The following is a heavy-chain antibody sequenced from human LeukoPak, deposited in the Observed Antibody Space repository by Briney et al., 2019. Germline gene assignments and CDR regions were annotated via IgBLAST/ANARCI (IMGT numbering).Heavy chain of an antibody. CDR1: GFTFSSYW. D-gene: IGHD6-13*01. Sequence: GGSLRLSCAASGFTFSSYWMSWVRQAPGKGLEWVSVIYSGGSTYYADSVKGRFTISRDNSKNTLYLQMNSLRAEDTAVYYCARVHSSSWYYYYYYYMDVWGKGTTVTVSS. CDR2: IYSGGST. V-gene: IGHV3-53*01. CDR3: ARVHSSSWYYYYYYYMDV. J-gene: IGHJ6*03.